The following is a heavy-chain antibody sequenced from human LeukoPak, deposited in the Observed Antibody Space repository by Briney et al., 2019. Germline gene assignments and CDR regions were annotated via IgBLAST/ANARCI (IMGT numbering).Heavy chain of an antibody. CDR3: ARTYVSGSFYNDY. Sequence: GESLRLSCAASGLTLSNYWMQWVRQAPGKGLVWVSRINSDGTSTAYADSVKGRFTISRDNAKNTLYLQMNSLRVEVTAVYFCARTYVSGSFYNDYWGQGTLVTVSS. J-gene: IGHJ4*02. D-gene: IGHD3-10*01. CDR2: INSDGTST. CDR1: GLTLSNYW. V-gene: IGHV3-74*01.